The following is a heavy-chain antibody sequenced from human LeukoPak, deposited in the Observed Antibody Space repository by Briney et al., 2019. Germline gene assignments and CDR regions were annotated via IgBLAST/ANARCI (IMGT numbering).Heavy chain of an antibody. D-gene: IGHD3-22*01. CDR2: IYRGGST. J-gene: IGHJ4*02. V-gene: IGHV3-66*01. Sequence: SGGSLRLSCAASGFTVSSNYITWVRQAPGKGLDWVSVIYRGGSTYHADSVKGRFTISRDDSKNTVYLQMNSLRAEDTAVYYCAREYYDSSGSPYFDYWGQGTLVTVSS. CDR3: AREYYDSSGSPYFDY. CDR1: GFTVSSNY.